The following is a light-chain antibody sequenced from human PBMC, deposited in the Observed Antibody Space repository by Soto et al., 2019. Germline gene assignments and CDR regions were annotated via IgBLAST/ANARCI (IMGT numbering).Light chain of an antibody. CDR1: ALPKQY. J-gene: IGLJ3*02. CDR3: QSLDPSATFWV. V-gene: IGLV3-25*02. CDR2: KDS. Sequence: SYELTQPPAGSVSQGQTARITCSGDALPKQYAYWYQQKPGQAPVLVIYKDSERPSGIPERFSGSSPGTTVTLTISGVQAEDEADYPCQSLDPSATFWVFGRGSKVAVL.